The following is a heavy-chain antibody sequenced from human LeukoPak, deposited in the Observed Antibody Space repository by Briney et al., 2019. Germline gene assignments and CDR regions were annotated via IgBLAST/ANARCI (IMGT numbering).Heavy chain of an antibody. CDR1: GGSISSSSYY. J-gene: IGHJ5*02. D-gene: IGHD3-22*01. Sequence: PSETLSLTCTVSGGSISSSSYYWGWIRQPPGKGLEGIGGIYYSGSTYYNPSLKSRVTISVDTSKNQFSLKLSSVTAADTAVYYCAREDREYYYDSSGYYYYNWFDPWGQGTLVTVSS. CDR3: AREDREYYYDSSGYYYYNWFDP. V-gene: IGHV4-39*07. CDR2: IYYSGST.